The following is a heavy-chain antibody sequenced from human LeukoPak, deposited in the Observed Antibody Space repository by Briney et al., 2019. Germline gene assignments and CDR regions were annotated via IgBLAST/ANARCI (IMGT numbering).Heavy chain of an antibody. D-gene: IGHD1-26*01. V-gene: IGHV5-51*03. Sequence: GVSLKISCKGSGYIFTSYWIGWVRQMPGKGLEWMGIIYPGDSDTRYSPSFQGQVTISADKSISTDYLQWSSLRASDTAMYHCARDVGATTSFDNWGQGTLVTVSS. CDR2: IYPGDSDT. CDR3: ARDVGATTSFDN. CDR1: GYIFTSYW. J-gene: IGHJ4*02.